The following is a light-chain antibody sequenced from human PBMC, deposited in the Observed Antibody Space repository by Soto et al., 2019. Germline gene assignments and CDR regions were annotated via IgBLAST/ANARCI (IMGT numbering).Light chain of an antibody. J-gene: IGKJ4*01. V-gene: IGKV3-20*01. CDR3: QQYVTSPLT. Sequence: EIVLTQSPGTLSLSPGERATLSCRASQSVSSYLAWYQQKPGRAPRLLIYGVSSRATGIPDRVSGSGSGTDFTLTISRLEPEDFAVYYCQQYVTSPLTFGGGT. CDR2: GVS. CDR1: QSVSSY.